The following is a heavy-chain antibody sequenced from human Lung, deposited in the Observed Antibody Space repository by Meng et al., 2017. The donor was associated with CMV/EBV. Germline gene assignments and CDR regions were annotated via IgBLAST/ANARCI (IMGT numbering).Heavy chain of an antibody. V-gene: IGHV3-21*01. CDR3: ARGRGYCSSTNCYQNFDY. CDR1: GFIFSDYS. Sequence: GGSLRPXXPASGFIFSDYSMSWVRQAPGKGLEWVSSISSSSIHIYYADSTKGRFTISRDNAKKSLYLQMNSLRAEDTAVYYCARGRGYCSSTNCYQNFDYWGQGTLVTVSS. CDR2: ISSSSIHI. J-gene: IGHJ4*02. D-gene: IGHD2-2*01.